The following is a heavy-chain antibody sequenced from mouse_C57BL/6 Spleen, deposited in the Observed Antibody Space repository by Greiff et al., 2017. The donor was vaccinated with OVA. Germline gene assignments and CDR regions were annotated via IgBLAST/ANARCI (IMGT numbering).Heavy chain of an antibody. CDR3: TRGVTTVERYFDY. CDR1: GYTFTDYE. J-gene: IGHJ2*01. V-gene: IGHV1-15*01. Sequence: QVQLQQSGAELVRPGASVTLSCKASGYTFTDYEMHWVKQTPVHGLEWIGAIDPETGGTAYNQKFKGKAILTADKSSSTAYMELRSLTSEDSAVYYGTRGVTTVERYFDYWGQGTTLTVSS. CDR2: IDPETGGT. D-gene: IGHD1-1*01.